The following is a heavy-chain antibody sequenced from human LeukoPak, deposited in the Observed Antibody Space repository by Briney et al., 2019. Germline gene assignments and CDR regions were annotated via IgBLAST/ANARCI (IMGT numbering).Heavy chain of an antibody. Sequence: PGGSLRLSCEASGFTFNNYGMNWVRQAPGKGLEWRSYISGSSNSIYYADSVRGRFTISRDNAKNSLSLQMNSLRDEDTAVYYCARDPWDDVSGFLGDYWGQGTLVTVSS. D-gene: IGHD3-22*01. V-gene: IGHV3-48*02. CDR1: GFTFNNYG. CDR3: ARDPWDDVSGFLGDY. CDR2: ISGSSNSI. J-gene: IGHJ4*02.